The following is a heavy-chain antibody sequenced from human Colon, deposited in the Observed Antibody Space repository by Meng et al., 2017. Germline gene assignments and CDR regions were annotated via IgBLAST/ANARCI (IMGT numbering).Heavy chain of an antibody. CDR1: GFTFTIHV. CDR3: PKGAVEWDLTTKTYYHYGVDV. CDR2: ISGRGGGP. V-gene: IGHV3-23*01. J-gene: IGHJ6*02. D-gene: IGHD1-26*01. Sequence: GGSLRLSCVVSGFTFTIHVMTWVRQAPGKGLEWVSSISGRGGGPYFSDSVKGRFTISGDNSKNTLYLQINGLRAEDAALYYCPKGAVEWDLTTKTYYHYGVDVWGQGTTVTVSS.